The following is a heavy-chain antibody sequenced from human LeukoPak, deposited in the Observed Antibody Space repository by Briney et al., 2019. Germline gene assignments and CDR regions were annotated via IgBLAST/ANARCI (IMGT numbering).Heavy chain of an antibody. V-gene: IGHV1-8*01. Sequence: ASVTVSCTASGYTFTIYDVNWVRQTAGQGLEWVGWMNPNSGNTGYAQKFQGRVTMTRTTSMSTAYMELNSLRSEDTAVYYCARGHWSGYSYNWFDPWGQGTLVTVSS. CDR1: GYTFTIYD. J-gene: IGHJ5*02. CDR3: ARGHWSGYSYNWFDP. CDR2: MNPNSGNT. D-gene: IGHD3-3*01.